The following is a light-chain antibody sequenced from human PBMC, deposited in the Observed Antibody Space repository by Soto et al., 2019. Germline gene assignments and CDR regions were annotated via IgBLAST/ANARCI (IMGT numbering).Light chain of an antibody. Sequence: QSALTQPASVSGSPGQSITISCSGTSSDVGRHNVVSWYQQHPGKVPQLMIYNVNIRPSGISDRFSASKSGNMASLTISVLQAEDEADYYCSSYRVGGSYVFGTGTKLTVL. J-gene: IGLJ1*01. CDR3: SSYRVGGSYV. CDR1: SSDVGRHNV. CDR2: NVN. V-gene: IGLV2-14*03.